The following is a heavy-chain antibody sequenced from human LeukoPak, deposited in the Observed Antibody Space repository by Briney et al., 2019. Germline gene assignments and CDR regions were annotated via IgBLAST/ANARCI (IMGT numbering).Heavy chain of an antibody. Sequence: PGRSLRLSCAASGFTFSSYAMDWVRQAPGKGLEWVAVISYDGINKYYADSVKGRFTISRDNSKNTLYLQMNSLGAEDTAVYYCASQGGLLWFGELSGGMDVWGQGTTVTASS. CDR2: ISYDGINK. CDR3: ASQGGLLWFGELSGGMDV. J-gene: IGHJ6*02. D-gene: IGHD3-10*01. CDR1: GFTFSSYA. V-gene: IGHV3-30-3*01.